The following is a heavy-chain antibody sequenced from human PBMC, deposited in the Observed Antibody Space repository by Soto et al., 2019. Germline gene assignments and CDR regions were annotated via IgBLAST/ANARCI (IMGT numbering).Heavy chain of an antibody. CDR3: AKDSGDYYDSSGPLG. CDR1: GFTFSSYG. J-gene: IGHJ4*02. D-gene: IGHD3-22*01. Sequence: GGSLRLSCAASGFTFSSYGMHWVRQAPGKGLEWVAVISYDGSNKYYADSVKGRFTISRDNSKNTLYLQMNSLRAEDTAVYYCAKDSGDYYDSSGPLGWGQGTLVTVSS. V-gene: IGHV3-30*18. CDR2: ISYDGSNK.